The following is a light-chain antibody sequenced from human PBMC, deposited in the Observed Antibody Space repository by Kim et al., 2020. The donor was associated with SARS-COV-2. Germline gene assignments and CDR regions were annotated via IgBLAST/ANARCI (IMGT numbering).Light chain of an antibody. CDR2: AAS. CDR1: QGISNY. J-gene: IGKJ4*01. V-gene: IGKV1-27*01. Sequence: SLSASVGDRVTITGRASQGISNYLAWYQQKPGKVPKLLIYAASTLQSGVPSRFSGSGSGTDFTLTISSLQPEDVATYYCQKYNRGTFGGGTKLEI. CDR3: QKYNRGT.